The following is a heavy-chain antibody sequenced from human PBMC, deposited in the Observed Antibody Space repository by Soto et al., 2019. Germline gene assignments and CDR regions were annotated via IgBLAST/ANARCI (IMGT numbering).Heavy chain of an antibody. J-gene: IGHJ4*02. CDR1: GFTFSSYW. D-gene: IGHD3-3*01. CDR3: ARDRLLRFLEWPLDY. Sequence: PGGSLRLSCAASGFTFSSYWMSWVRQAPGKGLEWVANIKQDGSEKYYVDSVKGRFTISRDNAKNSLYLQMNSLRAEDTALYYCARDRLLRFLEWPLDYWGQGTLVTVSS. CDR2: IKQDGSEK. V-gene: IGHV3-7*01.